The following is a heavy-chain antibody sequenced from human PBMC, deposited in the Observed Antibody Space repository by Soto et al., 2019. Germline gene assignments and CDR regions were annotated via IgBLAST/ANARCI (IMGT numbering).Heavy chain of an antibody. CDR1: GGSISGYY. V-gene: IGHV4-59*01. CDR3: ARDSAVGSSKRGFEY. CDR2: ISNTRKT. J-gene: IGHJ4*02. Sequence: VQLQESGPRLVRPSETLSLSCTVSGGSISGYYWNWIRQPPGRGLEWIGYISNTRKTNYNPSLKSRVSISVDTSKNQVSLNLRAVTAEDTALYYCARDSAVGSSKRGFEYWGQGTLVTVSS. D-gene: IGHD2-2*01.